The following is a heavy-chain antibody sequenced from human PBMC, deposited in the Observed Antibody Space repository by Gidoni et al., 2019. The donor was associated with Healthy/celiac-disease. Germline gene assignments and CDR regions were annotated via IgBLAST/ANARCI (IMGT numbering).Heavy chain of an antibody. D-gene: IGHD6-13*01. CDR1: GFTFGDYA. CDR3: TREAPGQQLRDYFDY. Sequence: EVQLVESGGGLVQPGRSLRLSCTASGFTFGDYAMSWFRQAPGKGLEWVGFIRSKAYGGTTEYAASVKGRFTISRDDSKSIAYLQMNSLKTEDTAVYYCTREAPGQQLRDYFDYWGQGTLVTVSS. J-gene: IGHJ4*02. CDR2: IRSKAYGGTT. V-gene: IGHV3-49*03.